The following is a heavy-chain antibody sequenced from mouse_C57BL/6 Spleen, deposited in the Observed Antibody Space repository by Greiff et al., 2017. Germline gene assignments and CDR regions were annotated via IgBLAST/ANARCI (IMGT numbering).Heavy chain of an antibody. D-gene: IGHD2-5*01. Sequence: EVQLQQSGPELVKPGASVKISCKASGYTFTDYYMNWVKQSHGKSLEWIGDINPNNGGTSYNQKFKGKATLTVDKSSSTAYMELRSLTSEDSAVYYCARSYSNPSMDYWGQGTSVTVSS. CDR1: GYTFTDYY. J-gene: IGHJ4*01. V-gene: IGHV1-26*01. CDR2: INPNNGGT. CDR3: ARSYSNPSMDY.